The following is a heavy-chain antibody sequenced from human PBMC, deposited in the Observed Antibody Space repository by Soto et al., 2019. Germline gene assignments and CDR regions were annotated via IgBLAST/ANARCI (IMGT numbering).Heavy chain of an antibody. Sequence: QLQLQESGPGLVRPSGTLSLTCAVSGGFTSTNNWWSWVRQPPGKGLEWIGDAYHSGSTAYNPSLKRRVSRYVDKSKNQISLKLTSATAADTAVYYCARSPPSSYYGGSGTFDYWGQGTLVTVSS. J-gene: IGHJ4*02. CDR2: AYHSGST. V-gene: IGHV4-4*02. CDR3: ARSPPSSYYGGSGTFDY. D-gene: IGHD3-10*01. CDR1: GGFTSTNNW.